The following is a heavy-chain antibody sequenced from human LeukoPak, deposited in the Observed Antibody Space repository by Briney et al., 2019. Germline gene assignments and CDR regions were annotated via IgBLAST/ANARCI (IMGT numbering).Heavy chain of an antibody. CDR3: ARGQIVVVTASFDP. V-gene: IGHV4-34*01. CDR2: INHSGST. Sequence: SETLSLTCAVYGGSFSGYYWSWIRQPPGKGLEWIGEINHSGSTNYNPSLESRVTISVDTSKNQFSLKLSSVTAADTAVYYCARGQIVVVTASFDPWGQGTLVTVSS. D-gene: IGHD2-21*02. J-gene: IGHJ5*02. CDR1: GGSFSGYY.